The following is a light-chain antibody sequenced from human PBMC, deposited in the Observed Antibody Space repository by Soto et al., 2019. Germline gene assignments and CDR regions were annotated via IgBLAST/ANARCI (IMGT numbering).Light chain of an antibody. CDR1: SSNIGSNT. Sequence: QSVLTQPPSASGTPGQRVTISCSGSSSNIGSNTVNWYQQLPGTAPKLLIYSNNQRPSGVPDRCSGSKSGTSASLAISGLQSEDEADYYCAAWDDSLNGHWVFGGGTKVTVL. V-gene: IGLV1-44*01. J-gene: IGLJ3*02. CDR3: AAWDDSLNGHWV. CDR2: SNN.